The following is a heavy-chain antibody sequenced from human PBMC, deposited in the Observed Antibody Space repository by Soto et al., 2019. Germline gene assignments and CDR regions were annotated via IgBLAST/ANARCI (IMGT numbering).Heavy chain of an antibody. CDR3: ARLIAAAGGNRAY. V-gene: IGHV4-30-4*01. D-gene: IGHD6-13*01. Sequence: SETLSLTCTVSGGSISSGDYYWSWIRQPPGKGLEWIGYIYYSGSTYYNPSLKSRVTISADTSKNQFSLKLSSVTAADTAVYYCARLIAAAGGNRAYWGQGTLVTVSS. CDR1: GGSISSGDYY. J-gene: IGHJ4*02. CDR2: IYYSGST.